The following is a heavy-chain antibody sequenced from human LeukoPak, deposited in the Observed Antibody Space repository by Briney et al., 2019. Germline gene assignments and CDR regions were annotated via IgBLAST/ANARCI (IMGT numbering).Heavy chain of an antibody. CDR2: IKQDGSEK. D-gene: IGHD3-3*01. Sequence: PGGSLRLSCAASGFTFSTYWMSWARQAPGKRLQWVANIKQDGSEKYYVASVKGRFTISRDNAKNSLYLQMNSLRAEDTALYYCARETFWSGSDDAFDIWGQGTMVTVSS. V-gene: IGHV3-7*03. J-gene: IGHJ3*02. CDR3: ARETFWSGSDDAFDI. CDR1: GFTFSTYW.